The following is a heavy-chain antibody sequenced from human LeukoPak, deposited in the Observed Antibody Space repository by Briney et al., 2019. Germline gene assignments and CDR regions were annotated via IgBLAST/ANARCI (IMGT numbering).Heavy chain of an antibody. J-gene: IGHJ4*02. CDR2: IEKDGSEK. CDR3: TRVPQKWLPPDED. CDR1: GFTFSQYW. V-gene: IGHV3-7*02. Sequence: GGSLRLSCVVSGFTFSQYWMSWVRQAPGKGLEWVANIEKDGSEKNYVDSVKGRFTISRDNAKNSVYLQMDSLRAEDTAVYYCTRVPQKWLPPDEDWGEGTLVTVS. D-gene: IGHD5-24*01.